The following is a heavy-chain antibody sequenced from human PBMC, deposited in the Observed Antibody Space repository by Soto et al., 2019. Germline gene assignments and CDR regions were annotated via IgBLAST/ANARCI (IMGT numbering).Heavy chain of an antibody. J-gene: IGHJ5*02. Sequence: ASVKVSCKASGYTFTSYAMHWVRQAPGQRLEWMGWINAGNGNTKYSQKFQGRVTITRDTSASTAYMELSSLRSEDTAVYYCAKSKMTAGNWFYPWGQGTLVTVPS. CDR3: AKSKMTAGNWFYP. CDR2: INAGNGNT. CDR1: GYTFTSYA. D-gene: IGHD2-21*02. V-gene: IGHV1-3*01.